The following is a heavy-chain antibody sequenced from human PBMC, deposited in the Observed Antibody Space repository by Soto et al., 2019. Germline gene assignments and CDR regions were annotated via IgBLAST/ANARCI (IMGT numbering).Heavy chain of an antibody. Sequence: GGSLRLSCAASGFTFSDYYMSWIRQAPGKGLEWVSYISSGSSYTSYADSVKGRFTISRDNAKNSLYLQMNSLRAEDTAVYYCARVLSSYYDSSGYPFDYWGQGTLVTVSS. CDR1: GFTFSDYY. CDR2: ISSGSSYT. V-gene: IGHV3-11*06. D-gene: IGHD3-22*01. CDR3: ARVLSSYYDSSGYPFDY. J-gene: IGHJ4*02.